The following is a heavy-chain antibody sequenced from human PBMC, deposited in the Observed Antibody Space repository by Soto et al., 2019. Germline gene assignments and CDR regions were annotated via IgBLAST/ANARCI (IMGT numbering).Heavy chain of an antibody. V-gene: IGHV1-69*13. D-gene: IGHD2-15*01. CDR1: GGTFSSYA. CDR3: ARDCSGGSCFEYYYGMDV. CDR2: IIPIFGTA. J-gene: IGHJ6*02. Sequence: ASVKVSCKASGGTFSSYAISWVRQAPGQGLEWMGGIIPIFGTANYAQKFQGRVTITADESTSTAYMELSSLRSEDTAVYYCARDCSGGSCFEYYYGMDVWGQGTTVTVSS.